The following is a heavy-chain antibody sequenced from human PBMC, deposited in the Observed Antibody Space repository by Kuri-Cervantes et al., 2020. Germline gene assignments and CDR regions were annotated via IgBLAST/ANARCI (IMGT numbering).Heavy chain of an antibody. CDR3: ARIGYSSGWYVYFDY. Sequence: GESLKISCAASGFTFSSYWMSWVRQAPGKGLEWVANIKQDGSEKYYVDSVKGRFTISRDNAKNSLYLQMNSLRAEDTAVYYCARIGYSSGWYVYFDYWGQGTLVTVSS. CDR2: IKQDGSEK. V-gene: IGHV3-7*01. J-gene: IGHJ4*02. D-gene: IGHD6-19*01. CDR1: GFTFSSYW.